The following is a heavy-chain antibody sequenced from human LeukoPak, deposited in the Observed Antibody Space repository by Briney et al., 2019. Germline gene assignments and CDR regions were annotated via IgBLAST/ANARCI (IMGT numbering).Heavy chain of an antibody. J-gene: IGHJ4*02. CDR2: IKQDGSEK. CDR1: GFTFSSSW. Sequence: PGGSLRLSCVASGFTFSSSWMSWVRQAPGKGLEWVANIKQDGSEKSYVESVRGRFTISRDNAKNSLYLQLNSLRAEDTALYYCARDNPPAYWGQGTLVTVSS. V-gene: IGHV3-7*03. CDR3: ARDNPPAY.